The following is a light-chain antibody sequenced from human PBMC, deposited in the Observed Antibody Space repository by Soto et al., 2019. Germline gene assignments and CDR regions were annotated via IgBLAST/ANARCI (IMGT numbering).Light chain of an antibody. CDR3: SSYADSSTPHVI. CDR2: EVS. V-gene: IGLV2-23*02. CDR1: SSDVGNYNL. J-gene: IGLJ2*01. Sequence: QSALTQPASVSGSPRQSITISCTGTSSDVGNYNLVSWYQQHPGKAPKLMIYEVSKRPSGVSDRFSGSKSGNTASLTISGLQAEDEADYYCSSYADSSTPHVIFGGGTKVTVL.